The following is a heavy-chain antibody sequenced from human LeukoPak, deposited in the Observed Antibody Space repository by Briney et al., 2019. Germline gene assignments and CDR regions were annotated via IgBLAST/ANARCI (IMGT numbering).Heavy chain of an antibody. CDR1: GGSISSGDYY. D-gene: IGHD5-18*01. V-gene: IGHV4-30-4*01. CDR3: ARDSVAEYSYGQNYYYGMDV. J-gene: IGHJ6*02. Sequence: SQTLSLTCTVSGGSISSGDYYWSWIRQPPGKGLEWIGYIYYSGSTYYNPSLKSRVTISVDTSKNQFSLELSSVTAADTAVYYCARDSVAEYSYGQNYYYGMDVWGQGTTVTVSS. CDR2: IYYSGST.